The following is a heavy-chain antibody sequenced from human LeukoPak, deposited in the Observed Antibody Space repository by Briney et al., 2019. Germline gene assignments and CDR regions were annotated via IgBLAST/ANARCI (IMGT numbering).Heavy chain of an antibody. CDR2: IYHSGST. Sequence: SETLSPTCTVSGYSISRGYYWGWIRQPPGKGLEWIGSIYHSGSTYDNPSLKSRVTISVDTSKGQFSLKLSSVTAADTAVYYCARDPVDFWSDYYLFDYWGQGTLVTVSS. CDR3: ARDPVDFWSDYYLFDY. V-gene: IGHV4-38-2*02. D-gene: IGHD3-3*01. CDR1: GYSISRGYY. J-gene: IGHJ4*02.